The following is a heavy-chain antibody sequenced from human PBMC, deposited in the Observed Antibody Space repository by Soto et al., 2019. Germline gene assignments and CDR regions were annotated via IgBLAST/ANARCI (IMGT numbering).Heavy chain of an antibody. CDR3: TTGSGDFWNGYQEPTAGRYGMDV. Sequence: EVQLVESGGGLVQPGGSLKLSCAASGFTFSGSAMHWVRQASGKGLEWVGRIRSKANSYATAYAASVKGRFTISRDDSKNRANLQIKSLKNEDTVVYYYTTGSGDFWNGYQEPTAGRYGMDVWGQGTTVTVSS. CDR1: GFTFSGSA. J-gene: IGHJ6*02. CDR2: IRSKANSYAT. D-gene: IGHD3-3*01. V-gene: IGHV3-73*02.